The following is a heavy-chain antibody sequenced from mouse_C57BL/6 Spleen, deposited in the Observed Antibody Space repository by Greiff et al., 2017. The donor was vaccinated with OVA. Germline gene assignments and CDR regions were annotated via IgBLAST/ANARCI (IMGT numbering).Heavy chain of an antibody. CDR2: ISYDGSN. V-gene: IGHV3-6*01. CDR1: GYSITSGYY. CDR3: ARDGYYEDAMDY. D-gene: IGHD2-3*01. J-gene: IGHJ4*01. Sequence: DVQLQESGPGLVKPSQSLSLTCSVTGYSITSGYYWNWIRQFPGNKLEWMGYISYDGSNNYNPSLKNRISITRDTSKNQFFLKLNSVTTEDTATYYCARDGYYEDAMDYWGQGTSVTVSS.